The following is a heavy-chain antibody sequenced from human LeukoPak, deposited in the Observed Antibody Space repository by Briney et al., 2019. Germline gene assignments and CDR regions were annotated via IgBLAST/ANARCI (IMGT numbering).Heavy chain of an antibody. D-gene: IGHD4-17*01. CDR2: IDPGDSYT. J-gene: IGHJ4*02. V-gene: IGHV5-10-1*01. Sequence: GESLKISCKGSGYSFTSYYITGVRQLPGKGLEWMGRIDPGDSYTNYSPSFQGHVTMSADKSISTAYLQWSGLEASDTAMYYWARNIYGHSIVYWGEGTLVTVSS. CDR1: GYSFTSYY. CDR3: ARNIYGHSIVY.